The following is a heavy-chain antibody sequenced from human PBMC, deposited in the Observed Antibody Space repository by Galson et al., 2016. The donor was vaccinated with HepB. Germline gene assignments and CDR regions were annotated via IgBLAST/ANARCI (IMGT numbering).Heavy chain of an antibody. V-gene: IGHV3-21*01. CDR1: GFIFSSYT. D-gene: IGHD1-1*01. CDR2: INSGSDYI. CDR3: AKVSGDVERRGGLDY. J-gene: IGHJ4*02. Sequence: SLRLSCAASGFIFSSYTMNWVRQAPGKGLEWVSSINSGSDYIYYAGSVKGRFTISRDNGENLLYLQMNSLRADDTAIYYCAKVSGDVERRGGLDYWGQGTLVTVSS.